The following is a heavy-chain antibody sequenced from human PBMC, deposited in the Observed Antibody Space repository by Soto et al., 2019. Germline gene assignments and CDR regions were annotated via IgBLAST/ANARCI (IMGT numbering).Heavy chain of an antibody. CDR1: GFTFSDYY. Sequence: GGSLRLSCAASGFTFSDYYMSWIRQAPGQXLEWVSYISSSGSTIYYADSVKGRFTISRDNAKNSLYLQMNSLRAEDTAVYYCARDLSDRYCSSTSSYQYYYGMDVWGQGSTVTVSS. J-gene: IGHJ6*02. D-gene: IGHD2-2*01. CDR3: ARDLSDRYCSSTSSYQYYYGMDV. CDR2: ISSSGSTI. V-gene: IGHV3-11*01.